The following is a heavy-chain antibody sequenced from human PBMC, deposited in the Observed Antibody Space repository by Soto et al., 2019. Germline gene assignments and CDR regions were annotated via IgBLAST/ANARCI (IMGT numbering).Heavy chain of an antibody. CDR1: GFTFSSYG. CDR3: AKAGTTIFGVVNYGMDV. J-gene: IGHJ6*02. CDR2: ISYDGSNK. V-gene: IGHV3-30*18. D-gene: IGHD3-3*01. Sequence: PGGSLRLSCAASGFTFSSYGMHWVRQAPGKGLEWVAVISYDGSNKYYADSVKGRFTISRDNSKNTLYLQMNSLRAEDTAVYYCAKAGTTIFGVVNYGMDVWGQGTTVTVSS.